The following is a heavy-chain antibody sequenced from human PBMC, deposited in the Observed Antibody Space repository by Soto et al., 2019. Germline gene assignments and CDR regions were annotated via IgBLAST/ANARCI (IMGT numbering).Heavy chain of an antibody. CDR2: IYYSGST. CDR1: GGSISSYY. V-gene: IGHV4-59*01. J-gene: IGHJ6*02. D-gene: IGHD3-3*01. Sequence: SETLSLTCTVSGGSISSYYWSWIRQPPGKGLEWIGYIYYSGSTNYNPSLKSRVTISVDTSKNQFSLKLSSVTAADTAVYYCARDGEVDLYYYGMDVWGQGTTVTVSS. CDR3: ARDGEVDLYYYGMDV.